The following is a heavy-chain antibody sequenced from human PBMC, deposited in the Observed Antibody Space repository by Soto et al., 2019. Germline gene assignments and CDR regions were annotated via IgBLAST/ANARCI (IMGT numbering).Heavy chain of an antibody. V-gene: IGHV4-39*01. J-gene: IGHJ4*02. CDR2: IYYSGST. CDR1: GGSISSSSYY. CDR3: ASQGGITMVRGVIIPNIFYPD. Sequence: QLQLQESGPGLVKPSETLSLTCTVSGGSISSSSYYWGWIRQPPGKGLEWIGSIYYSGSTYYNPSLKSRVTISLDTSKNQLSLKLSSVTGADTAVYYCASQGGITMVRGVIIPNIFYPDWGQGTLVTVSS. D-gene: IGHD3-10*01.